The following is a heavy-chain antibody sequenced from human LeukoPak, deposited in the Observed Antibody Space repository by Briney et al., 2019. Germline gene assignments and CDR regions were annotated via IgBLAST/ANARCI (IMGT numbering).Heavy chain of an antibody. CDR3: AKDHYYDSSGYFN. Sequence: QPGRSLTLSCAASGFTFSSYGMHWVRQAPGKGLEWVAVIWYDGSNKYYADSVKGRFTISRDNSKNTLYLQMNSLRAEDTAVYYCAKDHYYDSSGYFNWGQGTLVTVSS. J-gene: IGHJ4*02. V-gene: IGHV3-33*06. D-gene: IGHD3-22*01. CDR2: IWYDGSNK. CDR1: GFTFSSYG.